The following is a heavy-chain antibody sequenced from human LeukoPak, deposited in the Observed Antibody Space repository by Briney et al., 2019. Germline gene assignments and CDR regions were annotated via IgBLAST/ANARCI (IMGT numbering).Heavy chain of an antibody. Sequence: PSETLSLTCTVSGGSISRYYWTWIRQPPGKGLEWIGYIYYSGSTNYNPSLKSRLTISVDTSKNQVSLKLTSVTAADTAVYYCARDGGSGFDYWGLGTLVTVSS. CDR1: GGSISRYY. J-gene: IGHJ4*02. CDR3: ARDGGSGFDY. CDR2: IYYSGST. V-gene: IGHV4-59*01. D-gene: IGHD3-10*01.